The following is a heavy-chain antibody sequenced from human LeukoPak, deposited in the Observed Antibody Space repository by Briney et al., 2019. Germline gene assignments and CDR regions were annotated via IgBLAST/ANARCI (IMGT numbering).Heavy chain of an antibody. CDR1: GYSISSGYY. V-gene: IGHV4-38-2*02. Sequence: KPSETLSLTCTVSGYSISSGYYWGWIRQPPGKGLEWIGSIYHSGSTNYNPSLKSRVTISVDTSKNQFSLKLSSVTAADTAVYYCARVRGVKVTTQYFDYWGQGTLVTVSS. CDR2: IYHSGST. CDR3: ARVRGVKVTTQYFDY. J-gene: IGHJ4*02. D-gene: IGHD4-17*01.